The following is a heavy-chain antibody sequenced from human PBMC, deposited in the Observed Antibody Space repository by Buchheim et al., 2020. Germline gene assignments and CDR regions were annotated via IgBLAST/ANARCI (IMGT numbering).Heavy chain of an antibody. CDR1: GGSISSSSYY. D-gene: IGHD6-13*01. CDR2: IYYSGST. J-gene: IGHJ4*02. CDR3: ARYTHPKYSSSWHRFDY. V-gene: IGHV4-39*01. Sequence: QLQLQESGPGLVKPSETLSLTCTVSGGSISSSSYYWGWIRQPPGKGLEWIGSIYYSGSTYYNPSLKSRVTISVDTSKNQFSLKLSSVTAADTAVYYCARYTHPKYSSSWHRFDYWGQGTL.